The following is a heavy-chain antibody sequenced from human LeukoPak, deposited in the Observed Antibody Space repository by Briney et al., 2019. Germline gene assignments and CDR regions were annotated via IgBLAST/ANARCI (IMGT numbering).Heavy chain of an antibody. CDR3: ARPKLRYFDWYDAFDI. D-gene: IGHD3-9*01. Sequence: PGGSLRLSCSASGFTFSSYAMHWVRQAPGKGLEYVSAISSNGGSTYYADSVKGRFTISRDNSKNTLYLQMNSLRAEDTAVYYCARPKLRYFDWYDAFDIWGQGTMVTVSS. J-gene: IGHJ3*02. CDR1: GFTFSSYA. V-gene: IGHV3-64*04. CDR2: ISSNGGST.